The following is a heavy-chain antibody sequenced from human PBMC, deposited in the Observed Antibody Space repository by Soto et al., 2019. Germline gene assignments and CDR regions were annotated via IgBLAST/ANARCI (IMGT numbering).Heavy chain of an antibody. D-gene: IGHD2-15*01. CDR1: EFTFSNNG. V-gene: IGHV3-33*01. CDR2: IWYDGINK. CDR3: ARDRVQMVDGLDV. J-gene: IGHJ6*02. Sequence: QVQLVESGGGVVQPGRSLRLSCAASEFTFSNNGMHWVRQAPGKGLEWVAVIWYDGINKYYADSVKGRFIISRDNSKNTVYLQMNSLRAEDTAVYYCARDRVQMVDGLDVWGQGNTVTVSS.